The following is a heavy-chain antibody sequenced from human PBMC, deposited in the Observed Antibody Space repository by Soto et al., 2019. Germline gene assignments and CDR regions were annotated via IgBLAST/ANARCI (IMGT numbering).Heavy chain of an antibody. CDR3: AKNRQTDQLFGH. CDR1: DGSISSYY. V-gene: IGHV4-59*08. J-gene: IGHJ4*02. Sequence: QVQLQESGPGLVKPSETLSLTCTVSDGSISSYYWSWLRQPPGKGLEWIGYIYYTGSTNYNPSLKGRVTLSVETSKDQFPLRPSSVTAADPAVYYWAKNRQTDQLFGHWGQGTLVTVSS. CDR2: IYYTGST. D-gene: IGHD1-1*01.